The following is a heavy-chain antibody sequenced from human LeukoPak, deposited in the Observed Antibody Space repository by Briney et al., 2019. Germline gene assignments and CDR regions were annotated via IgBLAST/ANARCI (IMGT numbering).Heavy chain of an antibody. CDR2: IAYDKSNK. D-gene: IGHD3-10*01. J-gene: IGHJ3*02. CDR1: GFTFRDYC. V-gene: IGHV3-30*02. Sequence: GGSLRLSCAASGFTFRDYCIHWVRQAPGKGLEWVTFIAYDKSNKYYADSVKGRFTISRDNSKNTLYLQMNSLRVEDTAVYYCARDLGSGSFGFYIWGQGTMVTVSS. CDR3: ARDLGSGSFGFYI.